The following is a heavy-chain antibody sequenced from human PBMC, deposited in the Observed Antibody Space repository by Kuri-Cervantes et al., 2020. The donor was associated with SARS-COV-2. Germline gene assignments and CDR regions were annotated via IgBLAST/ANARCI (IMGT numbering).Heavy chain of an antibody. CDR2: INPNSGGA. D-gene: IGHD2-8*02. Sequence: ASVKVSCKASGGTFSSYAISWVRQAPGQGLERMGWINPNSGGANYAQKFQGRVTMTRDTSISTAYMELSRLRSDDTAVYYCARGAADCTGGVCRDWFDPWGQGTLVTSPQ. V-gene: IGHV1-2*02. CDR3: ARGAADCTGGVCRDWFDP. J-gene: IGHJ5*02. CDR1: GGTFSSYA.